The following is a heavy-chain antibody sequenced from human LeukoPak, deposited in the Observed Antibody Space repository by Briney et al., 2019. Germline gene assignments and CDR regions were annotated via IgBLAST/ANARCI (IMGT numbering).Heavy chain of an antibody. CDR2: ITGSGGST. CDR1: GFTFSSYA. V-gene: IGHV3-23*01. Sequence: PGGSLRLSCAASGFTFSSYAMSWVRQAPGKGLEWVSAITGSGGSTYYADSVKGRFTISRDNSKNTLYLQMNSLRAEDTAVYYCAKAGLSSNSWKQWFDPWGQGTLVTVSS. J-gene: IGHJ5*02. D-gene: IGHD6-13*01. CDR3: AKAGLSSNSWKQWFDP.